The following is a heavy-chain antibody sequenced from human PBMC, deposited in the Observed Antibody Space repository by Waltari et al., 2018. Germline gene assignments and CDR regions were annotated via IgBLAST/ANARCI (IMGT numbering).Heavy chain of an antibody. CDR1: GFTFGDYA. CDR2: IRSKAYGGTT. Sequence: EVQLVESGGGLVQTGRSLRLSCTASGFTFGDYAMSWVRQAPGKGLEWVGFIRSKAYGGTTEYAASVKGRFTISRDDSKSIAYLQMNSLKTEDTAVYYCTRGLVVLDYWGQGTLVTVSS. CDR3: TRGLVVLDY. D-gene: IGHD2-2*01. J-gene: IGHJ4*02. V-gene: IGHV3-49*04.